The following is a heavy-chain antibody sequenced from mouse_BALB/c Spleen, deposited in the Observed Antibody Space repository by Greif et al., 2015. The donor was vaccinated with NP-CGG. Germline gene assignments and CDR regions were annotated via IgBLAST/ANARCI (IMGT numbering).Heavy chain of an antibody. Sequence: EVQGVESGGGLVQPGGSMRLSCATSGFTFTDYYMSWVRQPPGKALEWLGFIRNKANGYTTEYSASVKGRFTISRDNSQSILYLQMNTLRAEDSATYYCARDYYGSSYWYFDVWGAGTTVTSPQ. CDR2: IRNKANGYTT. D-gene: IGHD1-1*01. V-gene: IGHV7-3*02. CDR1: GFTFTDYY. CDR3: ARDYYGSSYWYFDV. J-gene: IGHJ1*01.